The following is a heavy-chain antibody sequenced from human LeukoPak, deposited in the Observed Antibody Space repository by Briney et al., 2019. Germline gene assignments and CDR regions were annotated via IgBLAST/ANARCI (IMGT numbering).Heavy chain of an antibody. CDR1: GFTFSSYS. CDR2: ISSSSSYI. CDR3: ARAKSSIAAPTGTLWAFDI. J-gene: IGHJ3*02. V-gene: IGHV3-21*01. Sequence: PGGSLRLSCAASGFTFSSYSMNWVRQAPGKGLEWVSSISSSSSYIYYADSVKGRFTISRDNAKNSLYLQMNSLRAEDTAVYYCARAKSSIAAPTGTLWAFDIWGQGTMVTVSS. D-gene: IGHD6-6*01.